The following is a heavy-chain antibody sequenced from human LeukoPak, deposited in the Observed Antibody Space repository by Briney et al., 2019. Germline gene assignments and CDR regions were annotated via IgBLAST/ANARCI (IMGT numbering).Heavy chain of an antibody. J-gene: IGHJ4*02. CDR3: ARDGFGDSSGYGDY. D-gene: IGHD3-22*01. CDR2: ISYDGSNK. Sequence: PGRSLRLSCAVSGFTFSSYVIHWVRQAPGEGLEWVAVISYDGSNKYYADSVKGRFTISRDNSKNTLYLQMNSLRAEDTAVYYCARDGFGDSSGYGDYWGQGTLVTVSS. V-gene: IGHV3-30*04. CDR1: GFTFSSYV.